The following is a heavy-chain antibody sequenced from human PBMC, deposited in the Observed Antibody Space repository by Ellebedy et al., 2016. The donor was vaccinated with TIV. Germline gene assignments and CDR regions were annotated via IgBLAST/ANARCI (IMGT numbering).Heavy chain of an antibody. CDR2: ISSSSSYI. CDR1: GFTFSSYS. V-gene: IGHV3-21*01. D-gene: IGHD3-9*01. Sequence: GGSLRLSXAASGFTFSSYSMNWVRQAPGKGLEWASSISSSSSYIYYADSVKGRFTISRDNAKNSLYLQMNSLRAEDTAVYYCARDSDYDILTNWGQGTLVTVSS. CDR3: ARDSDYDILTN. J-gene: IGHJ4*02.